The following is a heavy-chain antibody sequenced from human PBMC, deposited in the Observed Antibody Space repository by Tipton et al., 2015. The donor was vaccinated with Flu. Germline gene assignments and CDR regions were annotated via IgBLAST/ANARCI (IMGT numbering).Heavy chain of an antibody. CDR1: GDSIGSDYY. CDR3: ARLTTRTYCPDY. Sequence: TLSLTCSVSGDSIGSDYYWGWIRQPPGKGLQWIGNIHRTGSAYYNPSLTSRVTISEDRSRNQFSLRLSSVTAADTAVYYCARLTTRTYCPDYWGQGTLVTVSS. V-gene: IGHV4-38-2*01. J-gene: IGHJ4*01. CDR2: IHRTGSA. D-gene: IGHD1-26*01.